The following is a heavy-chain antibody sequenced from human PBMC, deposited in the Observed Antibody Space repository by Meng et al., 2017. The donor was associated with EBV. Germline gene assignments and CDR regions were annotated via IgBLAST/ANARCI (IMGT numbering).Heavy chain of an antibody. J-gene: IGHJ5*02. CDR3: AHRRDEYSSSWYGWFDP. Sequence: HIPVTGSAPTLVKPTQTLTLTCTFSGFSLSTSGVGVGWIRQPPGKALEWLALIYWDDDKRYSPSLKSRLTITKDTSKNQVVLTMTNMDPVDTATYYCAHRRDEYSSSWYGWFDPWGQGTLVTVSS. CDR1: GFSLSTSGVG. CDR2: IYWDDDK. V-gene: IGHV2-5*02. D-gene: IGHD6-13*01.